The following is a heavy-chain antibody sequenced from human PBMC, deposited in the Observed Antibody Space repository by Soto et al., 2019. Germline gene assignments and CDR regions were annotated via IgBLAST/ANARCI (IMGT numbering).Heavy chain of an antibody. CDR3: ATYIVDIAAAGTGDYGMAV. J-gene: IGHJ6*02. CDR2: TYYRSKWYN. CDR1: GDXVSSNSDA. D-gene: IGHD6-13*01. V-gene: IGHV6-1*01. Sequence: XLSLTCAISGDXVSSNSDAWNWIRQSPSRGLEWLGRTYYRSKWYNDYAVSVKSRITINPDTSNNQFSLQLNSVTPEATAVYYCATYIVDIAAAGTGDYGMAVWGQGTTGTVSS.